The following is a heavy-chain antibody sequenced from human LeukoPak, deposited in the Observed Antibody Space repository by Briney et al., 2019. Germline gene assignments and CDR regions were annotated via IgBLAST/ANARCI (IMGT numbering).Heavy chain of an antibody. CDR1: GGSFSGYY. V-gene: IGHV4-34*01. CDR3: ARGSLITLAYCGGDCYPPCPYYFGY. CDR2: INHSGST. J-gene: IGHJ4*02. D-gene: IGHD2-21*02. Sequence: SETLSLTCAVYGGSFSGYYWSWIRQPPGKGLEWIGEINHSGSTNYNPSLKSRVTISVGTSKNQFSLKLSSVTAADTAVYYCARGSLITLAYCGGDCYPPCPYYFGYWGQGTLVTVSS.